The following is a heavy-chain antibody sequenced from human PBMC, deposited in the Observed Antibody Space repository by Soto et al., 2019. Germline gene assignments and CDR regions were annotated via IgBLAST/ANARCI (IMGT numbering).Heavy chain of an antibody. Sequence: GGSLRLSCAASGFAFSSYAMSWVRQAPGKGLEWVSAISGSGGSTYYADSVKGRFTISRDNSKNTLYLQMNSLRAEDTAVYYCAKDCSGGSCYHYWGQGTLVTVSS. CDR1: GFAFSSYA. J-gene: IGHJ4*02. D-gene: IGHD2-15*01. CDR3: AKDCSGGSCYHY. CDR2: ISGSGGST. V-gene: IGHV3-23*01.